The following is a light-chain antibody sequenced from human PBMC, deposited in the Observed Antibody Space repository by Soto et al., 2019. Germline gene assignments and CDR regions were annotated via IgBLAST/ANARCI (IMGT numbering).Light chain of an antibody. CDR2: GTS. J-gene: IGKJ2*01. CDR1: QSVSND. V-gene: IGKV3D-15*01. Sequence: EIVMTQSPATLSVSPGERATLSCRASQSVSNDLAWYQQKLGQAPRLLIYGTSTRATGIPARFSGSGSGTEFALTISSLQSEDFAVYYCQQYNKWPPYTFGQGTKLEIK. CDR3: QQYNKWPPYT.